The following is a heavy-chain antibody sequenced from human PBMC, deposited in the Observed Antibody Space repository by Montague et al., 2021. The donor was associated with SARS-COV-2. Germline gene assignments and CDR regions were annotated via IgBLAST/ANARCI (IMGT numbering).Heavy chain of an antibody. J-gene: IGHJ4*01. D-gene: IGHD2-2*02. CDR3: ARGLGYTSMFRFFDY. Sequence: SETLSLTCAISGGSASGYYWAWIRQPPGKGLEWIGYMYYTGTSNYNPSLKGRVSMSIDTSKNHFSLNLTSVAAADTGVYYCARGLGYTSMFRFFDYWGHGAQVTVSS. V-gene: IGHV4-59*02. CDR1: GGSASGYY. CDR2: MYYTGTS.